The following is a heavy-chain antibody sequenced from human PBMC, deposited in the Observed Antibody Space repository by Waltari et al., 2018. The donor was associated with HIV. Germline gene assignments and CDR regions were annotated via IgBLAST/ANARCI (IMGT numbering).Heavy chain of an antibody. D-gene: IGHD3-10*02. Sequence: ELQLMESGGGLVQSGGSLRLSCAASGVTFTTYWMGWVRQTPGKGLGWVAYIKDDGSEKYYMGSVKGRFTISRDNAKNSMFLQMNSLRAEDTAVYYCARIGMFPHNYAIDFSGQGTTVTVSS. V-gene: IGHV3-7*01. J-gene: IGHJ6*02. CDR1: GVTFTTYW. CDR2: IKDDGSEK. CDR3: ARIGMFPHNYAIDF.